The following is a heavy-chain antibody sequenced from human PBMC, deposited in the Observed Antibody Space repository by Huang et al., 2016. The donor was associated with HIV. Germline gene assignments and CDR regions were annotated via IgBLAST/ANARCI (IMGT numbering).Heavy chain of an antibody. V-gene: IGHV3-21*01. D-gene: IGHD3-22*01. J-gene: IGHJ3*02. Sequence: EVQLVESGGGLVKPGGSLRLSCAASGFPFSSYSMNWVRQAPGKGLEWVSSISSSSSYIDYADAVKGRFTISRDNAKNSLYLQMNSLRAEDTAVYYCARERHPYYYDSSGYYVGAFDIWGQGTMVTVSS. CDR2: ISSSSSYI. CDR3: ARERHPYYYDSSGYYVGAFDI. CDR1: GFPFSSYS.